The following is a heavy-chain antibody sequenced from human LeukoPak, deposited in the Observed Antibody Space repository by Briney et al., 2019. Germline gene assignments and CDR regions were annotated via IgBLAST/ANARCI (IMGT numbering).Heavy chain of an antibody. D-gene: IGHD2-2*01. CDR3: ARAPDIVVVPALFDY. CDR2: ISYDGSNK. J-gene: IGHJ4*02. Sequence: PGRSLRLSCAASGFTFSSYAMHWVRQAPGKGLEWVAVISYDGSNKYYADSVKGRFTISRDNSKNTLYLQMNSLRAEDTAVYYCARAPDIVVVPALFDYWGQGTLVTVSS. V-gene: IGHV3-30*04. CDR1: GFTFSSYA.